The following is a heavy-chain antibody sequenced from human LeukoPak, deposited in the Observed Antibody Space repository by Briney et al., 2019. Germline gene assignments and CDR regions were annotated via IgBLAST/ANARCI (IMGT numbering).Heavy chain of an antibody. CDR3: ASGGTGARKFYSDAFHY. V-gene: IGHV3-53*01. CDR1: GFIVSNNY. Sequence: GGSLRLSCAASGFIVSNNYMSCVRQAPGRRLECVSILYSAGATYYTDSVRGRFTISRDSSKNTVSLQMNNLRAEDTVVYYCASGGTGARKFYSDAFHYWGQGALVTVSS. J-gene: IGHJ4*02. D-gene: IGHD2-15*01. CDR2: LYSAGAT.